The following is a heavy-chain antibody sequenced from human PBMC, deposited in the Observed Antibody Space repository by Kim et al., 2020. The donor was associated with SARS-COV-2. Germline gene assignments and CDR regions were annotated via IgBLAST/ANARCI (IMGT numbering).Heavy chain of an antibody. CDR3: ARRGGYDSTFPDDY. V-gene: IGHV5-10-1*01. CDR2: IDPSDSYN. Sequence: GESLKISCKGSGYTFTNYWITWVRQMPGKGLEWMGTIDPSDSYNTYSPSFQGHVTISTDNSVSTAYLRWSSLKTSDTAMYYCARRGGYDSTFPDDYWGQGTLVTVSS. J-gene: IGHJ4*02. CDR1: GYTFTNYW. D-gene: IGHD3-22*01.